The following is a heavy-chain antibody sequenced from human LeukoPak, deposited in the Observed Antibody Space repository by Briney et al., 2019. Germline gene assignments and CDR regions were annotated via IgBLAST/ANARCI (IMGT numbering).Heavy chain of an antibody. J-gene: IGHJ4*02. V-gene: IGHV4-34*01. CDR1: GGSFSGYY. Sequence: SETLSLTCAVYGGSFSGYYWSWIRQPPGKGLEWIGEINHSGSTNYNPSLKSRVTISVDTSKNQFSLKLSSVTAADTAVYYCARSFGGYPYYFDYWGQGTLVTVSS. CDR3: ARSFGGYPYYFDY. D-gene: IGHD5-12*01. CDR2: INHSGST.